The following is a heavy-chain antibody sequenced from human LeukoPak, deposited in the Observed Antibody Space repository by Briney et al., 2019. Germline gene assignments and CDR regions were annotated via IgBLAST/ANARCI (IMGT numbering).Heavy chain of an antibody. CDR2: ISWNSGSI. CDR3: AKAADYYGSGSYYLRGDNWFDP. J-gene: IGHJ5*02. D-gene: IGHD3-10*01. Sequence: GGSLRLSCAASGFTFSSYAMSWVRQAPGKGLEWVSGISWNSGSIGYADSVKGRFTISRDNAKNSLYLQMNSLRAEDTALYYCAKAADYYGSGSYYLRGDNWFDPWGQGTLVTVSS. CDR1: GFTFSSYA. V-gene: IGHV3-9*01.